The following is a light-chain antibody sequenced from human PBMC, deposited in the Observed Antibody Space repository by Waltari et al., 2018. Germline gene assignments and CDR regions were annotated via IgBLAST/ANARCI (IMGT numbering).Light chain of an antibody. CDR2: GSF. V-gene: IGKV3-20*01. Sequence: GERATLSCRASQSVTSNSLAWYQQKPGQAPGLIIYGSFNRATGIPDRFSGSGSGTDFTLTIIRLEPEDFAVYYCQHYGTSPRTFGQGTKVEL. J-gene: IGKJ1*01. CDR1: QSVTSNS. CDR3: QHYGTSPRT.